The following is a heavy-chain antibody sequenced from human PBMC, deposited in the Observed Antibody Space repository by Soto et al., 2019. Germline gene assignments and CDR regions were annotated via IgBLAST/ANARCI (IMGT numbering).Heavy chain of an antibody. Sequence: LSLTCTVSGGSISSGDYYWSWIRQPPGKGLEWIGYIYYSGSTYYNPSLKSRVTISVDTSKNQFSLKLSSVTAADTAVYYCAREPFGHSYDFWSGSEVWGQGTTVTVSS. D-gene: IGHD3-3*01. J-gene: IGHJ6*02. CDR3: AREPFGHSYDFWSGSEV. V-gene: IGHV4-30-4*01. CDR1: GGSISSGDYY. CDR2: IYYSGST.